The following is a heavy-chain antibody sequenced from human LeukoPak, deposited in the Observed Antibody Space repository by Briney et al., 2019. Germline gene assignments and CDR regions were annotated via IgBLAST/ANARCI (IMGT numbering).Heavy chain of an antibody. V-gene: IGHV1-18*01. CDR3: ARDRDEYSSSFYFDY. CDR1: GYTFTSYG. CDR2: ISAYNGNT. Sequence: ASVKVSCKASGYTFTSYGISWVRQAPGQGLEWMGWISAYNGNTNYAQKLQGRVTMTTDTSTSTAYMELRSLRSDDTAVYYCARDRDEYSSSFYFDYWGQGTLVTVSS. J-gene: IGHJ4*02. D-gene: IGHD6-6*01.